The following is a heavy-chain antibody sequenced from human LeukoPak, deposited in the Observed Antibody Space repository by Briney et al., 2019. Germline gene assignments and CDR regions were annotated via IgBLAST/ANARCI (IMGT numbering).Heavy chain of an antibody. CDR1: GYTFTRNT. V-gene: IGHV7-4-1*01. CDR2: VNTNTGNP. CDR3: VTNFDSSGYFGY. Sequence: XSVKVSCKASGYTFTRNTINWVRQAPGQGLEWMGWVNTNTGNPTYAQGLTGRFVFSSDTSVSTAYLQIGSLKAEDTAVYYCVTNFDSSGYFGYWGQGTLVTVSS. D-gene: IGHD3-22*01. J-gene: IGHJ4*02.